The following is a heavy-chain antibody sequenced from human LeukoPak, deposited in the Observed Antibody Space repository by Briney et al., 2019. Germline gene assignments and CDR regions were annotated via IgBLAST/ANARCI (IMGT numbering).Heavy chain of an antibody. D-gene: IGHD1-26*01. V-gene: IGHV3-30*02. Sequence: GGSLRLSCAASGFTFSSYGMHWVRQAPGKGLEWVAFIRYDGSNKYYADSVKGRFTISRDNSKNTLYLQMNSLRAEDTAVYYCAKKSYYYFGYWGQGTLVTVSS. CDR1: GFTFSSYG. CDR3: AKKSYYYFGY. J-gene: IGHJ4*02. CDR2: IRYDGSNK.